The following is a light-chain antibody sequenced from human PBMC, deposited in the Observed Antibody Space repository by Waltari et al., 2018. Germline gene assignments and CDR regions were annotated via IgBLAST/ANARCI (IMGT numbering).Light chain of an antibody. Sequence: EIVLTQSPATLSLSPGERATLSCRASQSVSTFLVWYQQKPGQSPRLLIYDASTRASGIPVRFSGSGSGRDFTLTISSLEPEDFAVYYCQQRSSWPRLTFGGGTKVEI. CDR1: QSVSTF. J-gene: IGKJ4*01. CDR3: QQRSSWPRLT. CDR2: DAS. V-gene: IGKV3-11*02.